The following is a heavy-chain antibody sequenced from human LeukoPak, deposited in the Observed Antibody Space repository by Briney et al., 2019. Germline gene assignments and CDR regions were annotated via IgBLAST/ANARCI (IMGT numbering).Heavy chain of an antibody. CDR1: GGSFSGYY. Sequence: SETLSLACAVYGGSFSGYYWSWLRQPPGKGLEWIGEINHSGSTNYNPSLKSRVTISVDTSKNQFSLKLSSVTAADTAVYYCARGPEAVAGDLDYWGQGTLVTVSS. V-gene: IGHV4-34*01. CDR2: INHSGST. J-gene: IGHJ4*02. CDR3: ARGPEAVAGDLDY. D-gene: IGHD6-19*01.